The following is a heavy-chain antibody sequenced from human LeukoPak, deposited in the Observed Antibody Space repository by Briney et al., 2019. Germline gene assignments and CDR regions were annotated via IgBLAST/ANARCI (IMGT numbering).Heavy chain of an antibody. CDR1: GGSISSGDYY. V-gene: IGHV4-30-4*08. D-gene: IGHD4-17*01. Sequence: PSETLSLTCTVSGGSISSGDYYWSWIRQPPGKGLEWIGYIYYSGSTYYNPSLKSRVTISVDRSKNQFSLKLSSVTAADTAVYYCARGDDDYGAFDIWGQGTMVTVSS. CDR2: IYYSGST. CDR3: ARGDDDYGAFDI. J-gene: IGHJ3*02.